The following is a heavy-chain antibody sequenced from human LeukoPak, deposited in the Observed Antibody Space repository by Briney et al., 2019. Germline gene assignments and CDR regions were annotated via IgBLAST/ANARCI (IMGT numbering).Heavy chain of an antibody. Sequence: ASVKVSCKASGCTFTGYYMHWVRQAPGQGLEWMGWINPNSGGTNYAQKFQGRVTMTRDTSISTAYMELSRLRSDDTAVYYCARYTYYYGSGNYWGQGTLVTVSS. J-gene: IGHJ4*02. D-gene: IGHD3-10*01. CDR2: INPNSGGT. V-gene: IGHV1-2*02. CDR3: ARYTYYYGSGNY. CDR1: GCTFTGYY.